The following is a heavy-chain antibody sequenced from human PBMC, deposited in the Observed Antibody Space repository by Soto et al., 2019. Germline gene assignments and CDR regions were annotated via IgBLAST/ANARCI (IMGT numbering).Heavy chain of an antibody. Sequence: ASVKVSCKTSGYIFRNYAISWVRQAPGQGLEWMGWISVSNDNTDSAHAFRGRLTMTTDTSTSTAYLELTSLMSNDTAVYYCARSSPSLDYWGQGSLVTVSS. V-gene: IGHV1-18*04. CDR2: ISVSNDNT. CDR3: ARSSPSLDY. CDR1: GYIFRNYA. J-gene: IGHJ4*02. D-gene: IGHD3-10*01.